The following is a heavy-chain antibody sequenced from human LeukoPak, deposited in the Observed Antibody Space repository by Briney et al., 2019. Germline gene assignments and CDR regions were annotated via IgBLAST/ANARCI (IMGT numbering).Heavy chain of an antibody. CDR1: GFTFSNYG. J-gene: IGHJ4*02. Sequence: GGSLRDSCAASGFTFSNYGMNWVRQAPGKGLEWVSFITSSSSIYYADSVKGRFTISRDNAKNSLFLQMNSLRAEDTAVYYCAMQWLVKGGYYFDYWGQGTLVSVSS. CDR3: AMQWLVKGGYYFDY. D-gene: IGHD6-19*01. CDR2: ITSSSSI. V-gene: IGHV3-48*01.